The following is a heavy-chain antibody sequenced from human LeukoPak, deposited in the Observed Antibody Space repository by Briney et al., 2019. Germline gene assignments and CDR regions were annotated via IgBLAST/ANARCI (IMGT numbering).Heavy chain of an antibody. CDR1: GFTFSSYS. Sequence: GGSLRLSCAASGFTFSSYSMNWVRQAPGKGLEWVSAISGSGGSTYYADSVKGRFTISRDNSKNTLYLQMNSLRAEDTAVYYCAKETGLGYDFWSDLNWFDPWGQGTLVTVSS. D-gene: IGHD3-3*01. J-gene: IGHJ5*02. V-gene: IGHV3-23*01. CDR3: AKETGLGYDFWSDLNWFDP. CDR2: ISGSGGST.